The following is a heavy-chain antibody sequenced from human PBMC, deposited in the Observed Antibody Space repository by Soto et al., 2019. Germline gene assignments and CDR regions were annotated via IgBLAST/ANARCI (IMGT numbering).Heavy chain of an antibody. CDR3: AKKGGYGDYDYYGMDV. CDR2: ISSSSSYT. D-gene: IGHD4-17*01. V-gene: IGHV3-11*03. Sequence: GGSLRLSCAASGFTFSDYYMSWIRQAPGKGLEWVSYISSSSSYTNYADSVKGRFTISRDNAKNSLYLQMNSLRAEDTAVYYCAKKGGYGDYDYYGMDVWGQRTTVTVSS. J-gene: IGHJ6*02. CDR1: GFTFSDYY.